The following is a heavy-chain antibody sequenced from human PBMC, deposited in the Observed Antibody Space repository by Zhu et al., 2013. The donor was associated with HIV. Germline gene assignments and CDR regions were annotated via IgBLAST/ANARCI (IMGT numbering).Heavy chain of an antibody. CDR2: IIPIFGTA. D-gene: IGHD4-17*01. CDR3: ARDSGYGDYRGDYYYYGMDV. Sequence: QVQLVQSGAEVKKPGSSVKVSCKASGGTFSSYAISWVRQAPGQGLEWMGGIIPIFGTANYAQKFQGRVTITADESTSTAYMELSSLRSEDTAVYYCARDSGYGDYRGDYYYYGMDVWGQGTTVTVSS. J-gene: IGHJ6*02. V-gene: IGHV1-69*01. CDR1: GGTFSSYA.